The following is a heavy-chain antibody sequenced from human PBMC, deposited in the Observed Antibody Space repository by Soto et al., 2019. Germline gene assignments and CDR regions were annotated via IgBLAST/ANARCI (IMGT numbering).Heavy chain of an antibody. Sequence: VGSLRLSCAASRFNFSSYDMHWVRQAPGKGLEWVAVISYAGNYKYYADSVKGRFTVSRDNSKNTLYLQMNSLRAEDTAVYYCAKDFRGNFDYWGQGTLVTVSS. V-gene: IGHV3-30*18. CDR1: RFNFSSYD. J-gene: IGHJ4*02. CDR2: ISYAGNYK. CDR3: AKDFRGNFDY.